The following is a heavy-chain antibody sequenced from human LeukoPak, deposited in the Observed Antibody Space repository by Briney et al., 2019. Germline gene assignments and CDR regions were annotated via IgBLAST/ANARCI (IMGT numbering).Heavy chain of an antibody. D-gene: IGHD3-9*01. CDR3: ASTNYDILTGYFTTFDY. J-gene: IGHJ4*02. V-gene: IGHV3-9*01. Sequence: GGSLRLSCAASGFTFDDYAMHWVRQAPGKGLEWVSGISWNSGSIGYADSVKGRFTISRDNAKNTLYLQMNSLRAEDTAVYYCASTNYDILTGYFTTFDYWGQGTLVTVSS. CDR1: GFTFDDYA. CDR2: ISWNSGSI.